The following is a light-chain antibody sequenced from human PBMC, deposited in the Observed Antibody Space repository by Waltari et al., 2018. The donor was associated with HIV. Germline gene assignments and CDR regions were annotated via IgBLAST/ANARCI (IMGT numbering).Light chain of an antibody. J-gene: IGLJ2*01. CDR1: STDVVIHDSNY. CDR2: DVS. CDR3: TSYTSTPITTGVV. V-gene: IGLV2-14*03. Sequence: TGISTDVVIHDSNYVSWYQSHPGKVPKLLIYDVSNRPSGVSHRFSGSKSGSTAFLTISGLQPEDEAIYYCTSYTSTPITTGVVFGGGTQLTVL.